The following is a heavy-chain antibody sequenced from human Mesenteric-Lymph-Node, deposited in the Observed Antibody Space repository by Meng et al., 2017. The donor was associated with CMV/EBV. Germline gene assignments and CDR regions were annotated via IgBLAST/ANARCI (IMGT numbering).Heavy chain of an antibody. V-gene: IGHV3-48*03. CDR1: GFTFSNYE. J-gene: IGHJ4*02. CDR3: AKDGYDFWSGYQETPIDY. CDR2: IGGSGNSV. D-gene: IGHD3-3*01. Sequence: GESLKISCAASGFTFSNYEMNWVRQAPGKGLEWVSYIGGSGNSVYYADSVKGRFTISRDNSKNTLYLQMNSLRAEDTAVYYCAKDGYDFWSGYQETPIDYWGQGTLVTVSS.